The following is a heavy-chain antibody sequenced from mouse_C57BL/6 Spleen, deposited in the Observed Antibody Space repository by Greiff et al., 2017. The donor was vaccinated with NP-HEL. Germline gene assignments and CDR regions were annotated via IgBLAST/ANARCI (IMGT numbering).Heavy chain of an antibody. CDR2: ISSGGSYT. Sequence: DVMLVESGGDLVKPGGSLKLSCAASGFTFSSYGMSWVRQTPDKRLEWVATISSGGSYTYYPDSVKGRFTISRDNAKNTLYLQMSSLKSEDTAMYYCARRATVDYFDYWGQGTTLTVSS. J-gene: IGHJ2*01. CDR3: ARRATVDYFDY. D-gene: IGHD1-1*01. V-gene: IGHV5-6*02. CDR1: GFTFSSYG.